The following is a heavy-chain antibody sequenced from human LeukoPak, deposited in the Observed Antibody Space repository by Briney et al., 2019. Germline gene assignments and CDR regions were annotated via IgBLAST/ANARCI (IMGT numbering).Heavy chain of an antibody. CDR2: ISGSGDST. D-gene: IGHD1-26*01. V-gene: IGHV3-23*01. J-gene: IGHJ4*02. Sequence: GGSLRLSCAASGFTFSSYAMSWVRQAPGKGLEWVSAISGSGDSTYYADSVKGRFTISRDNSKNTLYLQMNSLRAEDMAIYYCAKVGIVGATKTYFDYWGQGTLVTVSS. CDR3: AKVGIVGATKTYFDY. CDR1: GFTFSSYA.